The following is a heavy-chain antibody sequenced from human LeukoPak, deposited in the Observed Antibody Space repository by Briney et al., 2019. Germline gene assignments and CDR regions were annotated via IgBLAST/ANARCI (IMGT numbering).Heavy chain of an antibody. V-gene: IGHV3-33*01. D-gene: IGHD2-2*01. CDR2: IWYDGSNK. Sequence: GGSLRLSCAASGFTFSSYGMHWVRQAPGKGLEWVAVIWYDGSNKYYADSVKGRFTISRDNSKNTLYLQMNSLRAEDTAVYYCARINAIDAFDIWGQGIMVTVSS. CDR3: ARINAIDAFDI. CDR1: GFTFSSYG. J-gene: IGHJ3*02.